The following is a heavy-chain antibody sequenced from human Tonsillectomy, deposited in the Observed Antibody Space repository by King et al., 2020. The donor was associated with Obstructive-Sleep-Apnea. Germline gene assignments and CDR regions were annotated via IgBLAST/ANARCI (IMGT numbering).Heavy chain of an antibody. CDR3: ARAILTGLKYYFDY. CDR2: IRREDYGGTA. J-gene: IGHJ4*02. V-gene: IGHV3-49*03. Sequence: VQLVESGGGLVQPGRFLRLSCTASGFTFGDSAMSWFRQAPGKGLEWVGFIRREDYGGTAEYAASVKGRLTISTAESKTIAYLQMDSLKTEDTAVYYCARAILTGLKYYFDYWGQGTLVTVSS. D-gene: IGHD3-9*01. CDR1: GFTFGDSA.